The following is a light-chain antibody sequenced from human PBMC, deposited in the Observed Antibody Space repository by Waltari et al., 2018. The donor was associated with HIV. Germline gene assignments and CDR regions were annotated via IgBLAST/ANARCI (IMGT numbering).Light chain of an antibody. CDR1: ESIGSS. Sequence: PSRGSESIGSSLHWYQQKPDQSPKLLIKYASRSFSGVPSRFSGSGSGTDFNLTINRLESEDAATYYCHQSSSSPHTFGQGTKLEIK. CDR2: YAS. CDR3: HQSSSSPHT. V-gene: IGKV6-21*01. J-gene: IGKJ2*01.